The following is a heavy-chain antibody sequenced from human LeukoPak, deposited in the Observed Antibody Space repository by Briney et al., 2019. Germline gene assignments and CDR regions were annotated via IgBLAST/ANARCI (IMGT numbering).Heavy chain of an antibody. Sequence: SETLSLTCTVSGGSISSYYWSWIRQPAGKPLEWIGRIYSSGATSYNPSLKSRVTMSVHTSKNQFSLRLTSVTAADTAVYYCARGRRDTFKPYDYWGQGTLVTVSS. D-gene: IGHD2/OR15-2a*01. V-gene: IGHV4-4*07. CDR3: ARGRRDTFKPYDY. CDR2: IYSSGAT. CDR1: GGSISSYY. J-gene: IGHJ4*02.